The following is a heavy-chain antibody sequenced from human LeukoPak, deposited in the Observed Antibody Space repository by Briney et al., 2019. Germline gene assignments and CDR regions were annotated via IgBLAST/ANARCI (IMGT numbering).Heavy chain of an antibody. V-gene: IGHV4-39*07. CDR2: IHYSGST. CDR1: GGSISSSSYY. D-gene: IGHD6-13*01. CDR3: ARAYRSSWYANWFDP. J-gene: IGHJ5*01. Sequence: SETLSLTCTVSGGSISSSSYYWAWIRQPPGKGLEWIGSIHYSGSTYYNPSLKSRVTISVDTSKNQFSLKLSSVTAADTAVYFCARAYRSSWYANWFDPWGQGTLVTVSS.